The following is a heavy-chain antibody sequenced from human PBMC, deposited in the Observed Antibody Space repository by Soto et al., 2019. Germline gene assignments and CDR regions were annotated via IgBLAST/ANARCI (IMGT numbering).Heavy chain of an antibody. V-gene: IGHV4-39*01. D-gene: IGHD2-15*01. CDR1: GGSISSSSYY. CDR2: IYYSGST. CDR3: ARLISHCSGGSCYVTYYYYYMDV. Sequence: SETLSLTCTVSGGSISSSSYYWGWIRQPPGKGLEWIGSIYYSGSTYYNPSLKSRVTISVDTSKNQFSLKLSSVTAADTAVYYCARLISHCSGGSCYVTYYYYYMDVWGKGTTVTVSS. J-gene: IGHJ6*03.